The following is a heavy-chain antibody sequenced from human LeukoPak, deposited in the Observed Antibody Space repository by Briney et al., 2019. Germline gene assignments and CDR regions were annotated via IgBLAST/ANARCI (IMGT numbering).Heavy chain of an antibody. D-gene: IGHD2-15*01. CDR3: ARGYCSGGSCYGFDY. V-gene: IGHV5-51*01. CDR2: IYPGDSDT. Sequence: GESLKISCKGSGYSFTSYWIGWVRQMPGKGLEWMGIIYPGDSDTRYSPSFQGQVTISADKSISTAYLQWSSLKASDTAMYYCARGYCSGGSCYGFDYWGQGTLVIVSS. J-gene: IGHJ4*02. CDR1: GYSFTSYW.